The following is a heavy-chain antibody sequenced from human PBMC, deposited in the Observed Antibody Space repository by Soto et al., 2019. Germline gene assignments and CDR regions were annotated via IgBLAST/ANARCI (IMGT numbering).Heavy chain of an antibody. CDR3: ARDNPSQGDRYYYYYGMDV. V-gene: IGHV1-18*04. CDR2: ISAYNGNT. Sequence: QVQLVQSGAEVKKPGASVKVSCKASGYTFTSYGISWVRQAPGQGLEWMGWISAYNGNTNYAQKLQGRVTMTTDTSTSKAYMELRSLRSDDTAVYYCARDNPSQGDRYYYYYGMDVWGQGTTVTVSS. D-gene: IGHD2-21*02. J-gene: IGHJ6*02. CDR1: GYTFTSYG.